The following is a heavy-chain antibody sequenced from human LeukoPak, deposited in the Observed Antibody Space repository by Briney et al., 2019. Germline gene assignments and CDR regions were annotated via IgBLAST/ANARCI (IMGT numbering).Heavy chain of an antibody. V-gene: IGHV4-59*01. J-gene: IGHJ5*02. D-gene: IGHD5-12*01. Sequence: SETLSLTCTVSGGSISSYYWSWIRQPPGKGLEWIGYIYYSGSTNYNPSLKSRVTISVDTSKNQFSLKLSSVTAADTAVYYCARAGWLRSENWFDPWGQGTLATVSS. CDR2: IYYSGST. CDR1: GGSISSYY. CDR3: ARAGWLRSENWFDP.